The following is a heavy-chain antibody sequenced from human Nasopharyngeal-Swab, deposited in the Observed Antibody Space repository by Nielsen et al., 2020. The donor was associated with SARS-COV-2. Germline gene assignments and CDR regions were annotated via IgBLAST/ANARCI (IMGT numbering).Heavy chain of an antibody. J-gene: IGHJ6*03. CDR1: GFTFSSYA. Sequence: GESLKISCAASGFTFSSYAMSWVRQAPGKGLEWVSAISGSGGSTYYADSVKGRFTISRDNSKNTLYLQMNSLRAEDTAVYYCAKGDYYDSSGYYRTYYYYYMDVWGKGTTVTVSS. D-gene: IGHD3-22*01. V-gene: IGHV3-23*01. CDR2: ISGSGGST. CDR3: AKGDYYDSSGYYRTYYYYYMDV.